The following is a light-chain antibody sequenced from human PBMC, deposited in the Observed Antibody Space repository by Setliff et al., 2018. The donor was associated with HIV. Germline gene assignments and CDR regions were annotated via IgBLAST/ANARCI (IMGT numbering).Light chain of an antibody. Sequence: QSVLTQPASVSGSPGQSITISCTGTSSDVGGYNYVSWYPQHPGKAPKLMIFDVSNRPSGVSNRFSGSKSGTTASLTISGLQAEDEADYYCSSYTTSSTVVFGGGTKGTVL. CDR3: SSYTTSSTVV. V-gene: IGLV2-14*03. J-gene: IGLJ2*01. CDR2: DVS. CDR1: SSDVGGYNY.